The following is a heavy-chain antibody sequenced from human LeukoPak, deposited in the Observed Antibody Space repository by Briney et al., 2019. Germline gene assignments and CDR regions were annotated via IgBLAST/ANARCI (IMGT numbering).Heavy chain of an antibody. CDR1: GFTVSGNY. D-gene: IGHD1-26*01. J-gene: IGHJ6*03. V-gene: IGHV3-53*05. CDR3: AKEGSGSYGLYFYYMDV. CDR2: IYSGGST. Sequence: PGGSLRLSCAASGFTVSGNYMSWVRQAPGKGLGWVSIIYSGGSTYYGDSVKGRFTISRDNSKNILFLQMSSLRPEDTAVYYCAKEGSGSYGLYFYYMDVWGKGTTVTISS.